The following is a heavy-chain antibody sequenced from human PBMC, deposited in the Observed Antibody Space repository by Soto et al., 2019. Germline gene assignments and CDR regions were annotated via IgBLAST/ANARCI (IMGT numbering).Heavy chain of an antibody. J-gene: IGHJ4*02. CDR1: AFNFSSYA. CDR3: AREGQPAAGTTPHN. V-gene: IGHV3-30*04. D-gene: IGHD6-13*01. Sequence: GGSLRLACAASAFNFSSYAMHWVRQAPGKGLEWVAVISYDGGKKYYADSVKGRFTISRDNSKNTLYVEMNSLSAEDTAVYYCAREGQPAAGTTPHNWGQGTLVTVSS. CDR2: ISYDGGKK.